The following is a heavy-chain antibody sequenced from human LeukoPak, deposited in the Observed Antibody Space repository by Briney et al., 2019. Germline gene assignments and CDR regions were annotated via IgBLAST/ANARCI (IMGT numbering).Heavy chain of an antibody. J-gene: IGHJ4*02. D-gene: IGHD3-9*01. V-gene: IGHV3-30*02. CDR2: IRYDGSNK. Sequence: GGSLRLSCAASGFTFSSYGMHWVRQAPGKGLEWVAFIRYDGSNKYYADSVKGRFTISRDNSKNTLYLQMNSLRAEDTAVYYCAKDSTYYDILTGYSTIGYWGQGTLVTVSS. CDR3: AKDSTYYDILTGYSTIGY. CDR1: GFTFSSYG.